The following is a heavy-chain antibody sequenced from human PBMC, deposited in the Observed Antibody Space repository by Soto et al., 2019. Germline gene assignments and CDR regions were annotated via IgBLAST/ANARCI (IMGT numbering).Heavy chain of an antibody. Sequence: SETLSLTCTVSGGSISSSSYFWGWIRQPPGKGLEWIGSIFYSAIPYKNPSLKGRVTIFVDTSKNQFSLKLSSVTAADTAVYYCARHATIFGVVSHFDFWGQGTLVTVSS. D-gene: IGHD3-3*01. V-gene: IGHV4-39*01. CDR3: ARHATIFGVVSHFDF. J-gene: IGHJ4*02. CDR1: GGSISSSSYF. CDR2: IFYSAIP.